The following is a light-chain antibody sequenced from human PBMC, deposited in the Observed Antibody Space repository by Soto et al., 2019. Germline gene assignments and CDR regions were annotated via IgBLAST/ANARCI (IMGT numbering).Light chain of an antibody. Sequence: QSALTQPASVSGSPGQSITISCTGTSIDVGGYNYVSWYQQHPGKAPKFMIYDVSNRPSGVSNRFSGSKSGNTASLTISGLQAEDEADYYCSSYTPSNNRQIGFGTGTKLTVL. J-gene: IGLJ1*01. CDR3: SSYTPSNNRQIG. CDR1: SIDVGGYNY. CDR2: DVS. V-gene: IGLV2-14*01.